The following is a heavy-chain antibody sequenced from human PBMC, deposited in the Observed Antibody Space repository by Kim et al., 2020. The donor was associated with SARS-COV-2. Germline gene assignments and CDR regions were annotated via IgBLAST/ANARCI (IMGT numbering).Heavy chain of an antibody. Sequence: GGSLRLSCAASGFTFSSYDMHWVRQATGKGLEWVSGIGTAGDTYYPGSVKGRFSISRENAKNSLHLQMNSLRAGDTAVYYCAREARYGGAFDICGQGT. CDR1: GFTFSSYD. CDR2: IGTAGDT. CDR3: AREARYGGAFDI. J-gene: IGHJ3*02. V-gene: IGHV3-13*01. D-gene: IGHD3-10*01.